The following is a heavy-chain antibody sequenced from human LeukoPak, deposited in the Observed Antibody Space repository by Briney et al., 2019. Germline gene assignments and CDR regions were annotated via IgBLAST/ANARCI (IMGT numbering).Heavy chain of an antibody. V-gene: IGHV1-2*02. Sequence: ASVKVSCKASGYTFTAYYMHWVRQAPGQGLEWMGWLNPKRGGTNYAQKFQGRVTMTRDTSITTAYMELSRLTSDDTAVYYCARDNGMGYYGGSGYFDYWGQGTLVTVSS. D-gene: IGHD1-26*01. CDR2: LNPKRGGT. CDR1: GYTFTAYY. J-gene: IGHJ4*02. CDR3: ARDNGMGYYGGSGYFDY.